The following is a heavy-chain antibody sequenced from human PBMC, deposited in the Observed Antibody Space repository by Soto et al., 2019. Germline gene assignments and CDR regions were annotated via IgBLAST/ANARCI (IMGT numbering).Heavy chain of an antibody. Sequence: SETLSLTCAVYGGSFSGYYWSWIRQPPGKGLEWIGEINHSGSTNYSPSLKSRVTISVDTSKNQFSLKLSSVTAADTAAYYCARAVLDGYKNFDYWGQGTLVTVSS. CDR3: ARAVLDGYKNFDY. CDR1: GGSFSGYY. CDR2: INHSGST. J-gene: IGHJ4*02. V-gene: IGHV4-34*01. D-gene: IGHD3-3*01.